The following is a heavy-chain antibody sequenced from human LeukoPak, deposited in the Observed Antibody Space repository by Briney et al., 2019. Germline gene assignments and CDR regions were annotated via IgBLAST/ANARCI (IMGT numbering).Heavy chain of an antibody. CDR2: ISSSGSTI. CDR1: GFTFSSYG. J-gene: IGHJ5*02. D-gene: IGHD3-10*01. V-gene: IGHV3-48*04. Sequence: GGSLRLSCAASGFTFSSYGMHWVRQAPGKGLEWVSYISSSGSTIYYADSVKGRFTISRDNAKNSLHLQMNSLRAEDTAVYYCANNYGPGPPWDRGTLVTVSS. CDR3: ANNYGPGPP.